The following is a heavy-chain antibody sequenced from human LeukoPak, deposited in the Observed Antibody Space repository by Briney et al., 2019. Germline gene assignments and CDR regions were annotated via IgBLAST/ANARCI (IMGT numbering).Heavy chain of an antibody. CDR1: GYTFSSYA. Sequence: SVKVSCKASGYTFSSYAISWVRQAPGQGLEWRGGIIPIFGTANYAQKFQGRVTITADESTSTAYMELSSLRSEDTAVYYCARVGNYYDSSGYSGPYFDYWGQGTLVTVSS. V-gene: IGHV1-69*13. D-gene: IGHD3-22*01. CDR3: ARVGNYYDSSGYSGPYFDY. J-gene: IGHJ4*02. CDR2: IIPIFGTA.